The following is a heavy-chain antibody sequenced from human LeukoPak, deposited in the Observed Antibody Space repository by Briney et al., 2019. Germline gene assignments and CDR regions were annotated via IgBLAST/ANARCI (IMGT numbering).Heavy chain of an antibody. Sequence: ASVKVSCKASGYTFTRYGISWVRQAPGQGLEWMGWISAYNGNTNYAQKLQGRVTMTTDTSTSTAYTELRSLRSDDTALYYCARGAYSSSWYTKYYYFDYWGQGTLVTVSS. CDR3: ARGAYSSSWYTKYYYFDY. J-gene: IGHJ4*02. V-gene: IGHV1-18*01. CDR2: ISAYNGNT. CDR1: GYTFTRYG. D-gene: IGHD6-13*01.